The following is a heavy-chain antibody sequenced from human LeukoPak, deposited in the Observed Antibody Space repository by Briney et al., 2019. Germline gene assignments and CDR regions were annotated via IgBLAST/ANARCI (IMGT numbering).Heavy chain of an antibody. CDR1: GGSNRTYY. CDR3: ARDRSDGSGYYGYYFDY. D-gene: IGHD3-22*01. V-gene: IGHV4-59*01. CDR2: IYYSGST. Sequence: SETLSLTCIVSGGSNRTYYWSWIRQPPGKGLEWIGHIYYSGSTDYNPSLRSRVTISVDTSKNRFSLRLSSVTAADTAVYYCARDRSDGSGYYGYYFDYWGQGTLVSVSS. J-gene: IGHJ4*02.